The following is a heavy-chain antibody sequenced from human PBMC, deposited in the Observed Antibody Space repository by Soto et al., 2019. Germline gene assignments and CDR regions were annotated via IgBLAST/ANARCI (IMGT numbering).Heavy chain of an antibody. J-gene: IGHJ4*02. V-gene: IGHV5-51*01. D-gene: IGHD1-20*01. CDR1: YW. CDR3: ARVTGKKRLFDY. CDR2: IYPGDSDT. Sequence: YWIGWVRQMPGKGLEWMGIIYPGDSDTRYSPSFQGQVTISADKSISTAYLQWSSLKASDTAMYYCARVTGKKRLFDYWGQGTLVTVSS.